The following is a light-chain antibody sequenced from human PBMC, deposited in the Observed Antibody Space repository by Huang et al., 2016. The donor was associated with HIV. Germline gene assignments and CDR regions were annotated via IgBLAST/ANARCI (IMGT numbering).Light chain of an antibody. Sequence: AIQMTQSPSSLSASVGDRVTITCRASQGIRNELGWYQQKPGNVPKLLIYAASTLQSGVSSRFSGSGSGTDFTLTISSLQPEDFATYYCLQDYNYPRTFGQGTKVEIK. CDR1: QGIRNE. CDR2: AAS. J-gene: IGKJ1*01. V-gene: IGKV1-6*01. CDR3: LQDYNYPRT.